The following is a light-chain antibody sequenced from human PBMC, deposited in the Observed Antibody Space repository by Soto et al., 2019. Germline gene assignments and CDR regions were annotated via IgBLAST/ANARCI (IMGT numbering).Light chain of an antibody. CDR2: AAS. J-gene: IGKJ5*01. Sequence: DIQMTQSPSSQSASVGDRVTISCRTSQSISSYLNWYQQKPGKAPKLLIYAASSLQSGVPSRFSGSGSGTDFTLTINSLQPEDFATYYCQQSYTTPPTFGQGTRLEIK. CDR1: QSISSY. V-gene: IGKV1-39*01. CDR3: QQSYTTPPT.